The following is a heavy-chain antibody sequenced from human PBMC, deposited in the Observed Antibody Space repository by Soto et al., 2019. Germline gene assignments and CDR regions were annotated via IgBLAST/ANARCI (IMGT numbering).Heavy chain of an antibody. V-gene: IGHV3-30*18. D-gene: IGHD2-21*02. CDR3: AEDISDSTSLDY. J-gene: IGHJ4*02. CDR1: GFTFSSYG. CDR2: ILYDGSDK. Sequence: QVQLVESGGGVVQPGRSLRLSCAASGFTFSSYGMHWVRQAPGMGLEWVAVILYDGSDKYYADSVKGRFTISRDNSKNTLYLQMNSLRAEDTAVYYCAEDISDSTSLDYWGQGTLVTVSS.